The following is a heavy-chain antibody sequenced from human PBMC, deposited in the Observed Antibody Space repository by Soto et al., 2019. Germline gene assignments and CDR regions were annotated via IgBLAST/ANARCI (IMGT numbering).Heavy chain of an antibody. CDR2: ISPSTGKT. CDR1: GYTFTNHY. Sequence: QVQLVQSGADVKKPGASVKVSCKASGYTFTNHYISWVRQAPGQGPEWLGWISPSTGKTNYPQKFQGRVSMTTDTSTNTAYMELRSLRSDDTAVYDCARDQTKWLDDAFDFWGQGTMVTVSS. V-gene: IGHV1-18*01. J-gene: IGHJ3*01. D-gene: IGHD5-12*01. CDR3: ARDQTKWLDDAFDF.